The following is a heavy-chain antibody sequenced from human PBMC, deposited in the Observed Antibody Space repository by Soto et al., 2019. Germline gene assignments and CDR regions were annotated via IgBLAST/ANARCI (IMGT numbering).Heavy chain of an antibody. Sequence: QVQLVESGGGVVQPGRSLRLSCAASGFTFNNYAMHWVRQAPGKGLEWMAVVSYDGSNKYYADSVKGRFTISRDNSKKTLYLQMNSLRAEDTAVYYCARELLPDYFYYYGLDVWGQGTTVAVSS. CDR2: VSYDGSNK. CDR3: ARELLPDYFYYYGLDV. D-gene: IGHD2-15*01. J-gene: IGHJ6*02. CDR1: GFTFNNYA. V-gene: IGHV3-30-3*01.